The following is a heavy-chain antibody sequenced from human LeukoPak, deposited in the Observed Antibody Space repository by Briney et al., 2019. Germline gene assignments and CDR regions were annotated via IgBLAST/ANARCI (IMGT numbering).Heavy chain of an antibody. D-gene: IGHD3-10*01. CDR3: ARETHGEYYGSTLDY. V-gene: IGHV3-11*06. J-gene: IGHJ4*02. CDR2: ISSGSSYT. CDR1: GFTFSNYY. Sequence: GGSLRLSCVASGFTFSNYYMSWVRQAPGRGLELISYISSGSSYTKYADSVKGRFTISRDNAKNSLSLHMNSLRAEDTAVYYCARETHGEYYGSTLDYWGPGTLVTVSS.